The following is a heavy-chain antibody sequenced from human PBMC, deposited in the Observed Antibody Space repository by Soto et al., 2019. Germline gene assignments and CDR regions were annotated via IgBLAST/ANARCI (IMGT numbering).Heavy chain of an antibody. CDR2: MSWNSGSV. D-gene: IGHD3-10*01. V-gene: IGHV3-9*01. CDR1: GFTFDDYV. J-gene: IGHJ6*03. Sequence: PGGSLRLSCAASGFTFDDYVMFWVRQAPGKGLEWVSGMSWNSGSVAYADSVKGRFTISRDNAKNSLYLQMNSLRAEDTALYYCAKGRGPTLDYHYYYMDAWGKGTTVTVSS. CDR3: AKGRGPTLDYHYYYMDA.